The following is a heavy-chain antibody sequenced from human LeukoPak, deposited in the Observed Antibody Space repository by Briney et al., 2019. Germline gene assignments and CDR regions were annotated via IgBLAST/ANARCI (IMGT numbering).Heavy chain of an antibody. CDR1: GYTFTGYY. CDR3: ARVSHYYGSGSYGVDAFDI. V-gene: IGHV1-2*04. Sequence: ASVKVSCKASGYTFTGYYMHWVRQAPGQGLEWMGWINPNSGGTNYAQKFQGWVTMTRDTSISTAYMELSRLRSDDTAVYYRARVSHYYGSGSYGVDAFDIWGQGTMVTVSS. D-gene: IGHD3-10*01. J-gene: IGHJ3*02. CDR2: INPNSGGT.